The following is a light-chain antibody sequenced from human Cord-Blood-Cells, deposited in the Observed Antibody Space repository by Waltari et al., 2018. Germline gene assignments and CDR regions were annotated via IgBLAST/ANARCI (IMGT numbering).Light chain of an antibody. J-gene: IGKJ2*03. CDR3: MQALQTRYS. CDR1: QSLLHSNGYTY. CDR2: LGS. Sequence: DIVMAQSPLSLPVTPGEPAYISCRSSQSLLHSNGYTYLDWYLQKPGQSPQLLIYLGSNRASGVPDRFSGSGSGTDFTLKISRVEAEDVGVYYCMQALQTRYSFGQGTKLEIK. V-gene: IGKV2-28*01.